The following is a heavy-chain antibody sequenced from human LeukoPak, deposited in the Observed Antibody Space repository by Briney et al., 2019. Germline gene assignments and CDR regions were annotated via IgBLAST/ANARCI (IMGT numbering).Heavy chain of an antibody. V-gene: IGHV3-21*01. CDR1: GFPFSKHA. Sequence: GGSLRLSCAASGFPFSKHAMSWVRQAPGKGLEWVSSISSGNTYINYADSVKGRFTISRDNSKKSVYLQMNSLRAEDTAVYFCARDDRAARLDSWGQGTPVTVSS. J-gene: IGHJ5*02. D-gene: IGHD6-6*01. CDR2: ISSGNTYI. CDR3: ARDDRAARLDS.